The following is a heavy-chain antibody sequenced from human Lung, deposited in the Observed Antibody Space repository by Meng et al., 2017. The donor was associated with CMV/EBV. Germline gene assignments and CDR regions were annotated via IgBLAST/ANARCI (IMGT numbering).Heavy chain of an antibody. CDR1: GFTFSNYA. J-gene: IGHJ4*02. CDR3: AWGVVTPGY. V-gene: IGHV3-30*04. Sequence: SLKISCAAYGFTFSNYAMHWVRQAPGKGLEWVAVISYDGSNKYFADSVKGRFTISRDNSKKTLYLQMNSLRAEDTGVYYCAWGVVTPGYWGQGTWVTVSS. CDR2: ISYDGSNK. D-gene: IGHD4-23*01.